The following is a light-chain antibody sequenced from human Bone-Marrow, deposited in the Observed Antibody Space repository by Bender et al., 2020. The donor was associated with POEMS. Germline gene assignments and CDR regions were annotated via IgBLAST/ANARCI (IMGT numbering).Light chain of an antibody. V-gene: IGLV2-14*03. Sequence: QSALTQPASVSASPGQSITISCTGTSSDVGAYNSVSWYQQNPGKAPKLMIYAVSNRPSGVSNRFSGSKSGNTASLTISGLQAEDEADYYCSSYTNGNTQNVFGTGTTVTVL. CDR3: SSYTNGNTQNV. CDR1: SSDVGAYNS. J-gene: IGLJ1*01. CDR2: AVS.